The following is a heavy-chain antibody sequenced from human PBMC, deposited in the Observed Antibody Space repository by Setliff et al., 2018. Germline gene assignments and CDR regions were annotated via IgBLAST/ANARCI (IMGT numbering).Heavy chain of an antibody. Sequence: GGSLRLSCAASGFTFSSYSMNWVRQAPGKGLEWVANIKQDGSDKYYVDSVKGRFTISRDNAKNSLYLQMNSLRAEDTAVYYCARLRKDYGDYYYFDYWGQGTLVTVSS. V-gene: IGHV3-7*01. CDR3: ARLRKDYGDYYYFDY. D-gene: IGHD4-17*01. CDR1: GFTFSSYS. CDR2: IKQDGSDK. J-gene: IGHJ4*02.